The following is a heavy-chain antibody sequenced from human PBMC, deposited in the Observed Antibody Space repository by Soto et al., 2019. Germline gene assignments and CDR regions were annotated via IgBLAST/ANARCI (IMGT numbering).Heavy chain of an antibody. CDR3: ALNYIAAADGARFESQPHEHTYAFDI. Sequence: QVQLQQWGAGLLKPSETLSLTCAVYGGSFSGYYWSWIRQPPGKGLEWIGEINHSGSTNYNPSLXXXVTXXXDTSKNQFSLXXSXVXXADTAVYYCALNYIAAADGARFESQPHEHTYAFDIWGQGTMVTVSS. J-gene: IGHJ3*02. V-gene: IGHV4-34*01. CDR2: INHSGST. D-gene: IGHD6-13*01. CDR1: GGSFSGYY.